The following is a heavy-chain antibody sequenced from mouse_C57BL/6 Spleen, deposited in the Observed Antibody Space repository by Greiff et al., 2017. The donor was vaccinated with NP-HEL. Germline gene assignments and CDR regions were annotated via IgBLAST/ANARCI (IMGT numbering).Heavy chain of an antibody. Sequence: VQLQQSGPGLVKPSQSLSLTCSVTGYSITSGYYWNWIRQFPGNKLEWMGYISYDGSNNYNPSLKNRISITRDTSKNQFFLKLNSVTTEDTATYYCARDGWDGVRYFDVWGTGTTVTVSS. CDR1: GYSITSGYY. CDR2: ISYDGSN. J-gene: IGHJ1*03. CDR3: ARDGWDGVRYFDV. D-gene: IGHD4-1*01. V-gene: IGHV3-6*01.